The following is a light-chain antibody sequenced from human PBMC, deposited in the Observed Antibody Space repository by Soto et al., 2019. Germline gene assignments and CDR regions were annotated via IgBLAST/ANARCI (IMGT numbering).Light chain of an antibody. CDR2: GAS. CDR3: QQFDGSRPAFT. V-gene: IGKV3-20*01. J-gene: IGKJ2*01. Sequence: ESLLTQSPGTLSLSPGERATLSCRASQTVNSRHLNWYQHKPGQAPRLLIYGASIRAAGIPDRFSGSRSGAAFSLNITRLEPEDSAVYFCQQFDGSRPAFTFGQGNKLEI. CDR1: QTVNSRH.